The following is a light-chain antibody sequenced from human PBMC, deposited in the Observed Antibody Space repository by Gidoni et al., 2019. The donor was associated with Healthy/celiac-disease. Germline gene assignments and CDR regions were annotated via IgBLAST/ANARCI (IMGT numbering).Light chain of an antibody. CDR1: QSISSY. V-gene: IGKV1-39*01. J-gene: IGKJ2*01. CDR2: AAS. CDR3: QQSYTLYT. Sequence: DIQMTQSPSSLSASVGDRVTITCRASQSISSYLNWYQQKPGKAPTLLIYAASSLQSGVPSRFGGSGSGTAFTLTIRSLQPEDFATYYCQQSYTLYTFGQGTKLEIK.